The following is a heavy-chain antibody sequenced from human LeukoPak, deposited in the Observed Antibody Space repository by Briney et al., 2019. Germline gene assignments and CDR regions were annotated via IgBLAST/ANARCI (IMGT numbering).Heavy chain of an antibody. J-gene: IGHJ4*02. CDR2: MYNSGST. Sequence: SETLSLTCTVSGVSISGSYWSWIRQPPGKGLEWIAYMYNSGSTNYNPSLKSRVTISIDTSKNQFSLKLSSLTAADTAIYYCARGIESYGDYGYWGQGILVTVSS. D-gene: IGHD4-17*01. CDR3: ARGIESYGDYGY. V-gene: IGHV4-59*01. CDR1: GVSISGSY.